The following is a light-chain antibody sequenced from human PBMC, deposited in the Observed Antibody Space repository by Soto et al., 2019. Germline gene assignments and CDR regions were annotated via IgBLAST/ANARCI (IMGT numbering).Light chain of an antibody. CDR3: QQFGISPWT. J-gene: IGKJ1*01. V-gene: IGKV3-20*01. CDR1: RIIGHNY. Sequence: DNVMTQSPDTLSVSPGDRATLSCRASRIIGHNYLAWYQQKRGQPPRLLIYATSTRATGIPDRFSGSGSVTNLTITISRLEPEDFAVYDGQQFGISPWTFGQGTKVDIK. CDR2: ATS.